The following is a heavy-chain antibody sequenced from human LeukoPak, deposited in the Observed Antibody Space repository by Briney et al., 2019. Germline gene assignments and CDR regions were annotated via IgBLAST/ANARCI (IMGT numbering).Heavy chain of an antibody. D-gene: IGHD2-15*01. V-gene: IGHV4-4*08. CDR1: GGSISSYY. J-gene: IGHJ4*02. CDR3: ARIRGYCSGGSCYSAWLVDY. CDR2: INTNGRT. Sequence: SETLSLTCTVSGGSISSYYWSWIRQPPGKGLEWIGHINTNGRTDYNPSLRSRLTFSVDTSRDQFSLKLSSVTAADTAVYYCARIRGYCSGGSCYSAWLVDYWGQGTLVTVSS.